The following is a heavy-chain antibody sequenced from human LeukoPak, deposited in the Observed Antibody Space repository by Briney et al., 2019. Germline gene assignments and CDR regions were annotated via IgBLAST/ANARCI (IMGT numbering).Heavy chain of an antibody. D-gene: IGHD6-13*01. Sequence: PSETLSLTCTVSGGSISSSSYYWGWIRQPPGTGLEWIGSIYYSGSTYYNPSLKSRVTKSVDTSKNQFSLKLSSVTAADTAVYYCARQEYSSSWYPDAFDIWGQGTMVTVSS. CDR1: GGSISSSSYY. CDR3: ARQEYSSSWYPDAFDI. V-gene: IGHV4-39*01. CDR2: IYYSGST. J-gene: IGHJ3*02.